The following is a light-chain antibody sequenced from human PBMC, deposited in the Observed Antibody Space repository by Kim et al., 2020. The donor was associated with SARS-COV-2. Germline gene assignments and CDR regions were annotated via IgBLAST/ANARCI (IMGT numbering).Light chain of an antibody. CDR3: QQYVSSHT. CDR2: GAS. Sequence: EIVLTQSPGTLSLSPGERATLSCRASQSVNRNYLAWYQQKAGQAPRLLIYGASSRATGIPDRFSGSGSGIDFTLTISRLEPEDFAVYYCQQYVSSHTFGGGTKLEI. V-gene: IGKV3-20*01. J-gene: IGKJ4*01. CDR1: QSVNRNY.